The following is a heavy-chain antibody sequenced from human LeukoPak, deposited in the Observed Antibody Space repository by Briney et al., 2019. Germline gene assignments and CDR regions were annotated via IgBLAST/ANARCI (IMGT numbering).Heavy chain of an antibody. V-gene: IGHV3-30*02. CDR3: AKDQGYCSGGSCYENWFDP. CDR2: IRYDGSNK. D-gene: IGHD2-15*01. CDR1: GFTFSSYG. Sequence: QPGGSLRLSCAASGFTFSSYGMHWVRQAPGKGLELVAFIRYDGSNKYYADSVKGRFTISRDNSKNTLYLQMNSLRAEDTAVYYCAKDQGYCSGGSCYENWFDPWGQGTLVTVSS. J-gene: IGHJ5*02.